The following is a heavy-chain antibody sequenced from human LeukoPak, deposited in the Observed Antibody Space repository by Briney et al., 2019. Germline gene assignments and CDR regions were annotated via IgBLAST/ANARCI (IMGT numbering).Heavy chain of an antibody. D-gene: IGHD2-21*02. V-gene: IGHV3-33*01. CDR3: ARVRIGGYCGGDCYSPDY. Sequence: GGSLRLSCAASGFTFSSYGMHWVRQAPGKGLEWVALIWYDGSNKYYADSVKGRFTISRDNSKNTLYLQMNSLRAEDTARYYCARVRIGGYCGGDCYSPDYWGQGTLVTVSS. J-gene: IGHJ4*02. CDR2: IWYDGSNK. CDR1: GFTFSSYG.